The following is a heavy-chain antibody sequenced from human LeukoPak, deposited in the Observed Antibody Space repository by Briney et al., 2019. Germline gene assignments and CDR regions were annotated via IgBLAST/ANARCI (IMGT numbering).Heavy chain of an antibody. CDR2: IYSDNT. D-gene: IGHD5-24*01. CDR3: ARDNSVRDEAWWFNP. J-gene: IGHJ5*02. CDR1: GFTVSSNS. V-gene: IGHV3-53*05. Sequence: GGSLRLSCTVSGFTVSSNSMSWVRQAPGKGLEWVSFIYSDNTHYSDSVKGRFTISRDNSKNTLYLQMNSLRSGDTAVYYCARDNSVRDEAWWFNPWGQGTLVTVSS.